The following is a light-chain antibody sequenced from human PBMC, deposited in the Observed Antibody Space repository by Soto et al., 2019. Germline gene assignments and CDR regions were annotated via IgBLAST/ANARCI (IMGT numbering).Light chain of an antibody. CDR2: DAS. J-gene: IGKJ1*01. V-gene: IGKV1-5*01. CDR1: LSLNSR. CDR3: QQYMWT. Sequence: DIQLTQSPSTLSASVGDRVTLTCRASLSLNSRLAWYQQRPGKAPKLLIYDASTLESGVPSRFSGSGSGTEFTLTISSLQPDDFATYYCQQYMWTFGQGTKVDIK.